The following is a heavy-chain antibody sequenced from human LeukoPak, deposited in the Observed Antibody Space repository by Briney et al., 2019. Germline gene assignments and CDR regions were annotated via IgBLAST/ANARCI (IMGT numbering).Heavy chain of an antibody. Sequence: GGSLRLSCAASGFTFRNYGMHWVRQAPGKGLEWVAVISIVGSEKYYADSVKGRFTISRDNSKNTLYLQMNSLRGDDTAVYYCANPQSRGYDYLDYWGQGTLVTVSS. CDR1: GFTFRNYG. CDR3: ANPQSRGYDYLDY. D-gene: IGHD5-12*01. V-gene: IGHV3-30*18. CDR2: ISIVGSEK. J-gene: IGHJ4*02.